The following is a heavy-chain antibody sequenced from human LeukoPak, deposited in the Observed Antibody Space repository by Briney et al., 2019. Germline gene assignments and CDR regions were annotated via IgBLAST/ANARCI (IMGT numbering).Heavy chain of an antibody. J-gene: IGHJ4*02. D-gene: IGHD3-22*01. CDR3: AREYPPRYYYDSSGYLDY. V-gene: IGHV3-33*01. CDR1: GFTFSSYG. Sequence: GRSLRLSCAASGFTFSSYGMHWVHQAPGKGLEWVAVIWYDGSNKYYADSVKGRFTISRDNSKNTLYLQMNSLRAEDTAVYYCAREYPPRYYYDSSGYLDYWGQGTLVTVSS. CDR2: IWYDGSNK.